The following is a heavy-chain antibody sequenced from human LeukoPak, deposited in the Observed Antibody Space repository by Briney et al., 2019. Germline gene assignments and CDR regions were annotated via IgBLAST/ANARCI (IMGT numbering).Heavy chain of an antibody. CDR3: ARDGRGNWNDTRRY. Sequence: GGSLRLSCSASGFQFSSFWMHWVRQAPGKGLVWVSRINLEGRGTNYADSVKGRFTIHRDDAKHTLYLQMNTLRDDDTGIYDCARDGRGNWNDTRRYWREGT. D-gene: IGHD1-1*01. V-gene: IGHV3-74*01. CDR1: GFQFSSFW. J-gene: IGHJ4*02. CDR2: INLEGRGT.